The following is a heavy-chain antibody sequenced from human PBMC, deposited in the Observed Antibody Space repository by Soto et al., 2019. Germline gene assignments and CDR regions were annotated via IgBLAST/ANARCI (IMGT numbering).Heavy chain of an antibody. CDR1: GFTSSDYY. J-gene: IGHJ6*02. CDR3: ARDRSSSWYGRGYHYYGMDV. CDR2: ISSSGNTI. V-gene: IGHV3-11*01. Sequence: QVQLVESGGGLVKPGGSLRLSCAASGFTSSDYYMSWIRQAPGKGLEYISYISSSGNTIYNADSVRGRFTISRDDAKNSLYLQMNSLRAEDTAVYCCARDRSSSWYGRGYHYYGMDVWGRGTTVTVSS. D-gene: IGHD6-13*01.